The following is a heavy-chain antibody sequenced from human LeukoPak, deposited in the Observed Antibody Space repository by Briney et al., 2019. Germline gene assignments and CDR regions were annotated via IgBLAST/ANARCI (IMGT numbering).Heavy chain of an antibody. J-gene: IGHJ3*02. CDR1: GFTFSSYS. V-gene: IGHV3-48*01. D-gene: IGHD1-26*01. CDR3: ARPHIVGASLAFDI. CDR2: ISSSSSTI. Sequence: GGSLRLSCAASGFTFSSYSMNWVRQAPGKGLEWVSYISSSSSTIYYADSVKGRFTISRDNAKNSLYLQMNSLRAEDTAVYYCARPHIVGASLAFDIWGQGTMVTVSS.